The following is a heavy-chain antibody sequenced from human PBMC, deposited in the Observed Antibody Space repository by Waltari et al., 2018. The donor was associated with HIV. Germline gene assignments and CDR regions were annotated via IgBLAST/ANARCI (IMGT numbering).Heavy chain of an antibody. J-gene: IGHJ5*02. Sequence: QVQLVQSGAEVKKPGASVKVSCRASGYTFYSYDINWVRQASGQGLEWMGWMNPYSGNTGYAQKFQGRVTMTRDTSTNTAYMELSSLRPDDTALYFCAKGVKFYGPWGQGTQVTVSP. D-gene: IGHD2-21*01. V-gene: IGHV1-8*02. CDR1: GYTFYSYD. CDR2: MNPYSGNT. CDR3: AKGVKFYGP.